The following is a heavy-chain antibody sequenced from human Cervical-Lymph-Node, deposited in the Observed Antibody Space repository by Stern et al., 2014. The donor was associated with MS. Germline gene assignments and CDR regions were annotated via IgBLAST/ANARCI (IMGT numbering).Heavy chain of an antibody. V-gene: IGHV1-69*06. J-gene: IGHJ5*02. CDR2: IIRPVGTA. Sequence: VHLVESGADVKKPGSSVRVSCKASGDISWLRQAPGQGLEYMGGIIRPVGTAHYTQRFQGRLTITEGKSTNTTYMELSSLRSDDTAIYYCATGAGDNWFDPWGQGTLVSVSS. CDR3: ATGAGDNWFDP. CDR1: GD. D-gene: IGHD3-10*01.